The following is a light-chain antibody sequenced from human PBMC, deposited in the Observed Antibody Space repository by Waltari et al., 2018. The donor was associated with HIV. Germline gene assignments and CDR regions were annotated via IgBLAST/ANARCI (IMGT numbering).Light chain of an antibody. J-gene: IGKJ4*01. Sequence: DIVMTQSPDSLAVSLGERATMNCKSSQRVLYSSNNKNYLAWYQQKPGQPPKLLIYWASARESGVPDRFSASGSGTDFTLTISSLQAEDVAVYYCQQHYTTPLTFGGGTKVEI. CDR1: QRVLYSSNNKNY. CDR2: WAS. V-gene: IGKV4-1*01. CDR3: QQHYTTPLT.